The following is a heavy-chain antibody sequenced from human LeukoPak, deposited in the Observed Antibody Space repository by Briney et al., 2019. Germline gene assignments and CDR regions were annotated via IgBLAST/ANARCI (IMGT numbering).Heavy chain of an antibody. CDR2: INPSGGST. CDR3: VRGPPTGDFEY. V-gene: IGHV1-46*01. D-gene: IGHD1-14*01. Sequence: GASVKVSCKASGYNFISYYMHWVRQAPGQGLEWMGIINPSGGSTSYAQKFQDRVTMTRDTSTSTVYMELSSLKSEDTAVYYCVRGPPTGDFEYWGQGTLVTVSS. CDR1: GYNFISYY. J-gene: IGHJ4*02.